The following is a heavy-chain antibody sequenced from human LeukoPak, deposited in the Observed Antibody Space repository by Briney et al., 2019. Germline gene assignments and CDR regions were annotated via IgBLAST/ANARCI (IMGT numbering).Heavy chain of an antibody. CDR3: ARGMRFGSSGYSLGYYYYGMDV. J-gene: IGHJ6*02. Sequence: ASVKVSCTASGYTFTSYDINWVRQATGQGLEWMGWMNPNSGNTGYAQKFQGRVTMTRNTSISTAYMELSSLRSEDTAVYYCARGMRFGSSGYSLGYYYYGMDVWGQGTTVTVSS. CDR1: GYTFTSYD. CDR2: MNPNSGNT. V-gene: IGHV1-8*01. D-gene: IGHD3-22*01.